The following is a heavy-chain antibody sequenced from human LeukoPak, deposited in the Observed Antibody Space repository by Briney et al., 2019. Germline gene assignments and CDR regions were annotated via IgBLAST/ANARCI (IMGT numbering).Heavy chain of an antibody. J-gene: IGHJ4*02. V-gene: IGHV3-23*01. D-gene: IGHD3-10*01. Sequence: PGGSLRLSCAASGFTFSSYAMSWVRQAPGKGLEWVSAISGSGGSTYYADSVKGRFTISRDNSKNTLYLQMNSLRAEDTAVYYCAKTGEILWFGELLGFDYWGQGTLVTVSS. CDR1: GFTFSSYA. CDR3: AKTGEILWFGELLGFDY. CDR2: ISGSGGST.